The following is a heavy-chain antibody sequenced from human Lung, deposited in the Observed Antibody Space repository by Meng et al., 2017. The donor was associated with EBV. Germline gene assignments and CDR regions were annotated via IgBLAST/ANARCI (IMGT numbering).Heavy chain of an antibody. Sequence: QERVQKEGTVLLKPSDTLSPTCTVSGDSTSDYFWNWIRQAAGKGLEWIGRIYSSGITNYNPSLQSRVTLSVDTSKNQFSLKLYSVTAADTAVYYCARESFNSGWYSDYWGQGTLVTVSS. V-gene: IGHV4-4*07. CDR1: GDSTSDYF. CDR2: IYSSGIT. D-gene: IGHD6-19*01. CDR3: ARESFNSGWYSDY. J-gene: IGHJ4*02.